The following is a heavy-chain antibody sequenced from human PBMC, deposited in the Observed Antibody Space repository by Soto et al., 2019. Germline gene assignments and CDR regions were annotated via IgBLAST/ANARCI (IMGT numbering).Heavy chain of an antibody. J-gene: IGHJ4*01. Sequence: SGGGLVKPGGSLRLSCAASGFTFSNAWINWVRQAPGKGLEWVGRIKSKTDGGTTDYAEPVKGRFAISRDDSNNMVYLQMNSLKIEDTAVYYCTTDSYSTIIIVRFDYWGHGTLVTVSS. CDR3: TTDSYSTIIIVRFDY. CDR2: IKSKTDGGTT. D-gene: IGHD3-22*01. CDR1: GFTFSNAW. V-gene: IGHV3-15*07.